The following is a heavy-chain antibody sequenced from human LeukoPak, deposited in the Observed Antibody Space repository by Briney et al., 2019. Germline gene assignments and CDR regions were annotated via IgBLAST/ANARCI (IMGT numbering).Heavy chain of an antibody. CDR2: ISPNGGST. CDR1: GFTFSSYA. Sequence: GGSLRLSCSASGFTFSSYAMHWVRQAPGKGLEFVSAISPNGGSTYYADSVKGRFTISRDNSKNTVYLQMSSLRAEDTAVYYCVKTLGSSREGFDYWGQGTLVTVSS. D-gene: IGHD1-26*01. J-gene: IGHJ4*02. CDR3: VKTLGSSREGFDY. V-gene: IGHV3-64D*08.